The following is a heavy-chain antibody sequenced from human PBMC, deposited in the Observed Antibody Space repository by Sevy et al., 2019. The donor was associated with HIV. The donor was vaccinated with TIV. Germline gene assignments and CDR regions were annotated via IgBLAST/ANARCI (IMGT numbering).Heavy chain of an antibody. J-gene: IGHJ6*02. Sequence: GGSLRLSCAASGFSFSSYGMYWVRQAPGKGLEWVARIGYDGSDKYYGDSVKGRVTISRDNSKKTLYLQMNSLRAEDTAVYYCAKNGDSPYYKYAMDIWGHGTTVTVSS. D-gene: IGHD4-17*01. CDR3: AKNGDSPYYKYAMDI. CDR1: GFSFSSYG. CDR2: IGYDGSDK. V-gene: IGHV3-30*02.